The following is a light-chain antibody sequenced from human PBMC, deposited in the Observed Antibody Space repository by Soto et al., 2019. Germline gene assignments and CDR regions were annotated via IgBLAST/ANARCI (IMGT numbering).Light chain of an antibody. CDR3: QQYGSSPYP. V-gene: IGKV3-20*01. CDR1: QSVSSSY. Sequence: EIVLTQSPGTLSLSPGERATLSCRASQSVSSSYLAWYQQTPGQAPRLLIYGASSRATGIPDRFSGSGSGTDFTLTISRLEPEDFAVYYCQQYGSSPYPFGQGTRLEIK. CDR2: GAS. J-gene: IGKJ5*01.